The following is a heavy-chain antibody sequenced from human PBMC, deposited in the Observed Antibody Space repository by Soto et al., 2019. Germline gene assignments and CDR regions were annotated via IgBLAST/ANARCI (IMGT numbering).Heavy chain of an antibody. V-gene: IGHV3-21*01. J-gene: IGHJ6*02. D-gene: IGHD2-15*01. CDR1: GFTFSSYS. Sequence: GGSLRLSCAASGFTFSSYSMNWVRQAPGKGLEWVSSISSSSSYIYYADSVKGRFTISRDNAKNSLYLQMNSLRAEDTAVYYCARDGGPVIYYYYGMDVWGQGTTVTVSS. CDR3: ARDGGPVIYYYYGMDV. CDR2: ISSSSSYI.